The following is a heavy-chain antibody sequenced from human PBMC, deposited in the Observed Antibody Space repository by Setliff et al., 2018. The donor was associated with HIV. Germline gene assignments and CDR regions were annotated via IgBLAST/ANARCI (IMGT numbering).Heavy chain of an antibody. CDR3: VATTHNFWSAYTS. D-gene: IGHD3-3*01. J-gene: IGHJ4*02. Sequence: SETLSLTCTVSGGSMNNDIWAWIRQSPGRGLQWIGFISDTGNTNYNPSLESPITMSVDTANNQFSLRLTSVTAAATAIYYCVATTHNFWSAYTSWGQGTPVTVSS. V-gene: IGHV4-59*01. CDR2: ISDTGNT. CDR1: GGSMNNDI.